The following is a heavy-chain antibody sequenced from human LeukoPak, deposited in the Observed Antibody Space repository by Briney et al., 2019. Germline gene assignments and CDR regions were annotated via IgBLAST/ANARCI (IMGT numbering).Heavy chain of an antibody. CDR1: GGSISSYY. CDR3: ARVTGYMIEDHFDY. Sequence: SETLSLTCTVSGGSISSYYWSWIRQPAGKGLEWIGRIYTSGSTNYNPSLKSRVTMSVDTSKNQFSLKLSSVTAADTAVYYCARVTGYMIEDHFDYWGQGTLVTVSS. D-gene: IGHD3-22*01. CDR2: IYTSGST. V-gene: IGHV4-4*07. J-gene: IGHJ4*02.